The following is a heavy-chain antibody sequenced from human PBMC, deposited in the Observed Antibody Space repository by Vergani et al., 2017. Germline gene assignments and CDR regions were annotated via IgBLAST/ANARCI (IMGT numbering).Heavy chain of an antibody. CDR2: ISWNSGSI. Sequence: EVQLVESGGGLVQPGRSLRLSCAASGFTFDDYAMHWARQAPGKGLEWVSGISWNSGSIGYADSVKGRFTISRDNAKNSLYLQMNSLRAEDTALYYCAKDMADSPYSSGWDYFDYWGQGTLVTVSS. J-gene: IGHJ4*02. D-gene: IGHD6-19*01. V-gene: IGHV3-9*01. CDR3: AKDMADSPYSSGWDYFDY. CDR1: GFTFDDYA.